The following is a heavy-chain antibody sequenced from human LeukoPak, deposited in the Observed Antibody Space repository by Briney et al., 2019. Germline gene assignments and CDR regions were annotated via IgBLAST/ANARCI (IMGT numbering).Heavy chain of an antibody. CDR1: DGSISSYY. CDR2: IYYSGTT. CDR3: ARVGVDYSGNIIKYYFDY. Sequence: SETLSLTCTVSDGSISSYYWSWIRQPPGKGLEWIGYIYYSGTTNYNPSLKSRVIISVDTSKNQFSLKLSPVIAADTAVYYCARVGVDYSGNIIKYYFDYWGQGTLVTVSS. J-gene: IGHJ4*02. D-gene: IGHD4-23*01. V-gene: IGHV4-59*01.